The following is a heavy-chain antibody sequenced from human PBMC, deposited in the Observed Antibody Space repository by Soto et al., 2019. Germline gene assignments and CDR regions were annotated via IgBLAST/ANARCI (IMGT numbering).Heavy chain of an antibody. Sequence: QVQLVQSGAEVKKPGSSVKVSCKASGGSFSSYPLSWVRQAPGQGLEWVGEIIPTFGSADYAQKFEGRVTITADESTSIVYMELNSLRSEDTAVYFCATRGHYFPSSEYTWFDPWGQGTLVIVSS. CDR3: ATRGHYFPSSEYTWFDP. CDR2: IIPTFGSA. CDR1: GGSFSSYP. D-gene: IGHD6-19*01. V-gene: IGHV1-69*01. J-gene: IGHJ5*02.